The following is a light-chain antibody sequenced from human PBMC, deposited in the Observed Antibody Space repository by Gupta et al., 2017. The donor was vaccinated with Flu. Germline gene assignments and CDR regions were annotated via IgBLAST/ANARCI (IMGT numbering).Light chain of an antibody. CDR2: EVS. Sequence: QPPLTQPASVSGSPGQSVTISCTGTSSDVGGYKYVSWYQLHPGKAPKLMIYEVSHRPSGVSNRFSGSKSGNTASLTISGLQAEDEADYYCSSYTSSSTRVFGGGTKLTVL. CDR1: SSDVGGYKY. CDR3: SSYTSSSTRV. V-gene: IGLV2-14*01. J-gene: IGLJ2*01.